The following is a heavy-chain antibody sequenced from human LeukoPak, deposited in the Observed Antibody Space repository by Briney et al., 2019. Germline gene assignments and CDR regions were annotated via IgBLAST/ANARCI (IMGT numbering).Heavy chain of an antibody. D-gene: IGHD2-2*01. J-gene: IGHJ2*01. CDR2: IYYSGST. CDR3: ASYYCSSTSCYPDPGYFDL. CDR1: GGSINNYY. V-gene: IGHV4-59*08. Sequence: SSETLSLTCTVSGGSINNYYWSWIRQPPGKGLEWIGYIYYSGSTNYNPSLKSRVTISVDTSKNQFSLKLSSVPAADTAVYYCASYYCSSTSCYPDPGYFDLWGRGTLVTVSS.